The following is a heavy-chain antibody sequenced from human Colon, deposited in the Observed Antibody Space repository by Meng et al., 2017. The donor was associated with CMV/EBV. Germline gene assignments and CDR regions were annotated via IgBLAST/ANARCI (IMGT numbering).Heavy chain of an antibody. Sequence: SETLSLTCSVSGVSISTTNYSWGWIRQPPGKGLEWIGSICYTGITYYNPSLRSRVTISIDTSKNQFSLRLSSVTAADTAVYYCAKDGRIFGVVSFDYRGQGTLVTVSS. V-gene: IGHV4-39*07. D-gene: IGHD3-3*02. J-gene: IGHJ4*02. CDR2: ICYTGIT. CDR3: AKDGRIFGVVSFDY. CDR1: GVSISTTNYS.